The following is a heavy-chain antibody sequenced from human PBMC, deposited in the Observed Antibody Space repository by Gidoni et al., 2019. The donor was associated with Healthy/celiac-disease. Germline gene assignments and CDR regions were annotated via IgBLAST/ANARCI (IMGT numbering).Heavy chain of an antibody. Sequence: EVQLVESGGGLVQPGGSLKLSCAASGFTFRGSAMHWVRQASGKGLEWVGRIRSKANSYATAYAASVKGRFTISRDDSKNTAYLQMNSLKTEDTAVYYCTSRRYYGSGSYGMDVWGQGTTVTVSS. CDR3: TSRRYYGSGSYGMDV. J-gene: IGHJ6*02. CDR2: IRSKANSYAT. D-gene: IGHD3-10*01. CDR1: GFTFRGSA. V-gene: IGHV3-73*01.